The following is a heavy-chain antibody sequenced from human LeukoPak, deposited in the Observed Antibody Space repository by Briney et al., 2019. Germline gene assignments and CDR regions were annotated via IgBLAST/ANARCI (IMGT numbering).Heavy chain of an antibody. V-gene: IGHV3-9*01. CDR3: AKAGSGWYEDYFDY. CDR2: ISWNSGSI. J-gene: IGHJ4*02. Sequence: GGSLRLSCAASGFTFDDYAMHWVRQAPGKGLEWVSGISWNSGSIGYADSVKGRFTISRDNAKNSLYLQMNSLRAEDTALYYCAKAGSGWYEDYFDYWGQGALVTVSS. D-gene: IGHD6-19*01. CDR1: GFTFDDYA.